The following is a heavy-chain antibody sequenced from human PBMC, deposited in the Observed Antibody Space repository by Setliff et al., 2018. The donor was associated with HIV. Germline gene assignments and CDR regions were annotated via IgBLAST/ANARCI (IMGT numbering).Heavy chain of an antibody. J-gene: IGHJ4*02. V-gene: IGHV3-7*03. D-gene: IGHD1-1*01. CDR1: GFTFRTFA. CDR2: IKQDESEE. Sequence: GVLRLSCVASGFTFRTFAMSWVRQAPGKGLEWVANIKQDESEEWYADSVKGRFTISRDNTKNSLYLQINSLSAEDTAVYYCAREAYRLPWIDNWGQGTLVTVSS. CDR3: AREAYRLPWIDN.